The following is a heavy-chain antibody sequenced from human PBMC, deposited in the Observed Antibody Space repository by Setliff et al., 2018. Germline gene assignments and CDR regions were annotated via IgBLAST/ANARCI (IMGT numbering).Heavy chain of an antibody. CDR3: ARGNSRSSVWYVVPHFDY. J-gene: IGHJ4*02. CDR1: GGAISNYY. CDR2: IYSSGST. V-gene: IGHV4-4*08. Sequence: SETLSLTCTVSGGAISNYYWSWIRQPPGKGLEWIGYIYSSGSTNYNPSLKSRVAISLDTSKSQLSLRLKSVTAADTAVYYCARGNSRSSVWYVVPHFDYWGQGTLVTVSS. D-gene: IGHD6-19*01.